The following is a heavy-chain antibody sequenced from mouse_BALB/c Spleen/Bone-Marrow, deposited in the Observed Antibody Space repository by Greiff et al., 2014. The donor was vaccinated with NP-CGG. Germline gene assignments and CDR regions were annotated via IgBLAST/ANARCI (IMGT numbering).Heavy chain of an antibody. Sequence: VQLKESGTVLARPGASVKMSCKASGYTFTSYWMHWGKQRPGQGLEWIGAIYPGNSDTSYNQKFKGKAKLTAVTSTSTAYMELSSLTNEDSAVYYCTRVITAVLATRAMDYWGQGSSVTVSS. CDR1: GYTFTSYW. J-gene: IGHJ4*01. V-gene: IGHV1-5*01. CDR3: TRVITAVLATRAMDY. D-gene: IGHD1-1*01. CDR2: IYPGNSDT.